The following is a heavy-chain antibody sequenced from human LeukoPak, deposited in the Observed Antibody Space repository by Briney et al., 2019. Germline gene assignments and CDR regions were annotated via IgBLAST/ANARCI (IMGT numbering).Heavy chain of an antibody. V-gene: IGHV1-46*01. Sequence: ASVKVSCKASGYTFTSYYMHWVRQAPGQGLEWMGIINPSGGSTNYAQKFQGRVTMTRDTSISTAYMELSRLRSDDTAVYYCARDLHRVVVRGVPHYYYYMDVWGKGTTVTISS. CDR3: ARDLHRVVVRGVPHYYYYMDV. J-gene: IGHJ6*03. CDR1: GYTFTSYY. CDR2: INPSGGST. D-gene: IGHD3-10*01.